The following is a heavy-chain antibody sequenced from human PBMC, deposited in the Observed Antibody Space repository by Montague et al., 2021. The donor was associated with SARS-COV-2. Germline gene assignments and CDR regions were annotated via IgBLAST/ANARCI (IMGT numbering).Heavy chain of an antibody. V-gene: IGHV4-39*01. CDR1: GGSISSTTYR. D-gene: IGHD4-17*01. CDR2: ISYSGTT. Sequence: SETLSITCTVSGGSISSTTYRWGWIRQPPGKGLEWIGFISYSGTTFYNPSLKSRISMSVDTPKNQFSLNLTSVTAADTAVYYCARHYGSSLDSWGQGILVAVSS. J-gene: IGHJ4*02. CDR3: ARHYGSSLDS.